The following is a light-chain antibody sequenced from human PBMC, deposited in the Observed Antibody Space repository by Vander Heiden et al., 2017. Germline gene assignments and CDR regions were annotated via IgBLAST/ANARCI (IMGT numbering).Light chain of an antibody. J-gene: IGKJ4*01. Sequence: IRMTQSPSSFSASTGDRVTITCRASQGISSYLAWYQQKPGKAPKLLIYAASTLQSGVPSRFSGSGSGTDFTLTISCLQSEDFATYYCQQYYSYPHAFGAGTKVEIK. CDR3: QQYYSYPHA. CDR2: AAS. CDR1: QGISSY. V-gene: IGKV1-8*01.